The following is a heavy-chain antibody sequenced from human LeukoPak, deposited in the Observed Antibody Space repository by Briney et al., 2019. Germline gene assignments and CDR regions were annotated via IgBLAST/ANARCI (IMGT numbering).Heavy chain of an antibody. V-gene: IGHV4-59*01. CDR1: GGSISSYY. D-gene: IGHD3-10*01. CDR2: IYYSGST. Sequence: PSETLSLTCTVSGGSISSYYWSWVRQPPGKGLEWIGYIYYSGSTNYNPSLKSRVTISVDTSKNQFSLKLSSVTAADTAVYYCARGGITMVRGVIPQIDYWGQGTLVTVPS. J-gene: IGHJ4*02. CDR3: ARGGITMVRGVIPQIDY.